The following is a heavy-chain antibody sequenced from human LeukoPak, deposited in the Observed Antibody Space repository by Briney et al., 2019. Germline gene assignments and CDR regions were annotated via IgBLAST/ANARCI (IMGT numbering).Heavy chain of an antibody. Sequence: GGSLRLSCAASGFTFDDYAMHWVRQAPGKGLEWVSGISWNSGSIGYADSVKGRFTISRDNAKNSLYLQMNSLRAEDTALYYCAKDTSYGSGSYGGFDYWGQGTLVTVSS. CDR2: ISWNSGSI. D-gene: IGHD3-10*01. J-gene: IGHJ4*02. V-gene: IGHV3-9*01. CDR1: GFTFDDYA. CDR3: AKDTSYGSGSYGGFDY.